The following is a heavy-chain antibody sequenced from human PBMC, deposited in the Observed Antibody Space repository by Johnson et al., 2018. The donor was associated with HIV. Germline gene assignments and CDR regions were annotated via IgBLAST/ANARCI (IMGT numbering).Heavy chain of an antibody. CDR1: GFTFSTFA. CDR2: IWYDGSKA. Sequence: QVQLVESGGGLVQPGGSLRLSCAASGFTFSTFAMSWVRQAPGKGLEWVAVIWYDGSKAHYVDSVKGRFTISRDNSKNTLYLQMNSLRAEDTAVYYCAKDRNGGAFDIWGQGTMVTVSS. D-gene: IGHD1-14*01. J-gene: IGHJ3*02. V-gene: IGHV3-33*06. CDR3: AKDRNGGAFDI.